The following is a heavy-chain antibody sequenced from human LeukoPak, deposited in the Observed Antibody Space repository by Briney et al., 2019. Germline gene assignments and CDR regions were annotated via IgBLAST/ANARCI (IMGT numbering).Heavy chain of an antibody. CDR3: ARYCSGGSCSKDGSFDY. Sequence: GGSLRLSCAASGFTFSSYSMNWVRQAPGKGLEWVSSISSSSSYIYYADSVEGRFTISRDNAKTSLYLQMNSLRAEDTAVYYCARYCSGGSCSKDGSFDYWGQGTLVTVSS. CDR1: GFTFSSYS. V-gene: IGHV3-21*01. D-gene: IGHD2-15*01. CDR2: ISSSSSYI. J-gene: IGHJ4*02.